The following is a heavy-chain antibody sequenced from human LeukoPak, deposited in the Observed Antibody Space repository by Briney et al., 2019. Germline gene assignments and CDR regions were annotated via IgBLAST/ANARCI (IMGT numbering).Heavy chain of an antibody. J-gene: IGHJ4*02. V-gene: IGHV3-30*02. CDR3: ARPFYYDSNGYSDFFDY. CDR1: GFTFSNYG. CDR2: IRYDGSAK. D-gene: IGHD3-22*01. Sequence: GGSLRLSCVTSGFTFSNYGMHWVRQAPGKGLEWVASIRYDGSAKYYADSVKGRFTISRDNSENTLFLQMNSLRAEDTAVYYCARPFYYDSNGYSDFFDYWGQGTLVTVSS.